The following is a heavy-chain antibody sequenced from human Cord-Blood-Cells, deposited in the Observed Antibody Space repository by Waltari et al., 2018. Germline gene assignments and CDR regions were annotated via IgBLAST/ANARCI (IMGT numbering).Heavy chain of an antibody. CDR1: GFTFDVYA. CDR2: ISWNSGSI. Sequence: EVQLVESGGGLVQPGRSLRLSCAASGFTFDVYAIHWVRQAPGKGLEWVSGISWNSGSIGYADSVKGRFTISRDNAKNSLYLQMNSLRAEDTALYYCARYDSSGYYYYWGQGTLVTVSS. D-gene: IGHD3-22*01. V-gene: IGHV3-9*01. CDR3: ARYDSSGYYYY. J-gene: IGHJ4*02.